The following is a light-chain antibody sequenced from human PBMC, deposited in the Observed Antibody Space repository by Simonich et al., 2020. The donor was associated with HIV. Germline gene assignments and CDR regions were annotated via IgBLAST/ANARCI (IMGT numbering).Light chain of an antibody. CDR3: YSAADNNLGV. CDR2: KDS. V-gene: IGLV3-27*01. J-gene: IGLJ3*02. CDR1: VLAKKY. Sequence: SYELTQPSSVSVSPGQTARITCSGDVLAKKYVRWFQQKPGQAPVLVIYKDSERPSGIPERFSGSSSGTTVTSTISGAQDEDEADYYCYSAADNNLGVFGGGTKLTVL.